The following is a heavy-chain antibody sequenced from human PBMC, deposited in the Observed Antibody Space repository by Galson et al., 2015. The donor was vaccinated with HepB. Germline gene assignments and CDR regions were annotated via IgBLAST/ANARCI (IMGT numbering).Heavy chain of an antibody. CDR3: AKAPGDLEWLSNFDY. CDR2: ISYDGSNK. J-gene: IGHJ4*02. CDR1: GFTFSSYA. Sequence: SLRLSCAASGFTFSSYAMHWVRQAPGKGLEWVAVISYDGSNKYYADSVKGRFTISRDNSKNTLYLQMNSLRAEDTAVYYCAKAPGDLEWLSNFDYWGQGTLVTVSS. V-gene: IGHV3-30*04. D-gene: IGHD3-3*01.